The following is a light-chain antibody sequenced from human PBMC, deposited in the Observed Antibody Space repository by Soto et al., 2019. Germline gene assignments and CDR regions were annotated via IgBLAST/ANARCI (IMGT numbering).Light chain of an antibody. Sequence: SYELTQPPSVSVAPGKTARITCGGNKIGSKSVHWYQQKPGQTPILVIYFDSDRPSGIPERFSGSNSGNTATLTISRVEAGDEADYYCQVWDSSSDHVVFCGRTKLTVL. V-gene: IGLV3-21*04. CDR1: KIGSKS. CDR3: QVWDSSSDHVV. J-gene: IGLJ2*01. CDR2: FDS.